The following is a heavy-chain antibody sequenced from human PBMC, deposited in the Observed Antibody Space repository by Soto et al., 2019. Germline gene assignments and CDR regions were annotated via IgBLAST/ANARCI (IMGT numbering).Heavy chain of an antibody. D-gene: IGHD5-12*01. CDR2: ISSSSSYI. J-gene: IGHJ4*02. Sequence: AGGALRLSCAASGFTLSGYSLNWVPQGPGKGLEWVSSISSSSSYIYYADSVKGRFTISRDNAKNSLYLQMNSLRAEDTAVYYCAKDWPERWLQLFDYWGQGTLVTVSS. CDR3: AKDWPERWLQLFDY. V-gene: IGHV3-21*04. CDR1: GFTLSGYS.